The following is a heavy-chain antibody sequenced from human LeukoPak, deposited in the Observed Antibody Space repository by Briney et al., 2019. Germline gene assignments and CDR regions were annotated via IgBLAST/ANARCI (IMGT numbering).Heavy chain of an antibody. CDR2: ISGSGGST. J-gene: IGHJ5*02. V-gene: IGHV3-23*01. CDR3: AKLHDLDYGSGSYSDWFDP. CDR1: GFTFSSYG. D-gene: IGHD3-10*01. Sequence: PGGSLRLSCAASGFTFSSYGMSWVRQAPGKGLEWVSAISGSGGSTYYADSVKGRFTISRDNSKNTLYLQMNSLRAEDTAVYYCAKLHDLDYGSGSYSDWFDPWGQGTLVTVSS.